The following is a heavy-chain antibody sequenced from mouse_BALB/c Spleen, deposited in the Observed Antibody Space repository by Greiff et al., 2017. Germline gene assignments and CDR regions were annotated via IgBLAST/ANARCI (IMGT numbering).Heavy chain of an antibody. Sequence: EVQRVESGPGLVKPSQSLSLTCTVTGYSITSDYAWNWIRQFPGNKLEWMGYISYSGSTSYNPSLKSRISITRDTSKNQFFLQLNSVTTEDTATYYCARSQYGSWYFDVWGAGTTVTVSS. CDR3: ARSQYGSWYFDV. CDR2: ISYSGST. V-gene: IGHV3-2*02. CDR1: GYSITSDYA. J-gene: IGHJ1*01. D-gene: IGHD2-10*02.